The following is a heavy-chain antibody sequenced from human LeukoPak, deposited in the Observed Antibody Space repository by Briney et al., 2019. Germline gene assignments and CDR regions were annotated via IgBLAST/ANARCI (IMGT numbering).Heavy chain of an antibody. J-gene: IGHJ6*03. CDR2: INPSGGST. D-gene: IGHD3-10*01. V-gene: IGHV1-46*01. Sequence: ASVKVSCKASGYTFSSNYMHWVRQAPGQGLEWMGIINPSGGSTNYAQKFQGRVTMTRDTSTSTVYMELISLRSEDTAVYYCARGPRITLVRGGQWYYYMDVWGKGTTVTISS. CDR3: ARGPRITLVRGGQWYYYMDV. CDR1: GYTFSSNY.